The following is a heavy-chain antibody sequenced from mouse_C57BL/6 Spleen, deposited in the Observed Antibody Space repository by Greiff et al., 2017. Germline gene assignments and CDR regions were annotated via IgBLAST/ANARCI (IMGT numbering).Heavy chain of an antibody. Sequence: QVQLQQPGAELVKPGASVKLSCKASGYTFTSYWMHWVKQRPGQGLEWIGMIHPNSGSTNYNEKFKSKATLTVDKSSSTAYMQLSSLTSEDSAVYDCARYGYSRYFDVWGTGTTVTVSS. J-gene: IGHJ1*03. CDR3: ARYGYSRYFDV. D-gene: IGHD2-2*01. CDR2: IHPNSGST. CDR1: GYTFTSYW. V-gene: IGHV1-64*01.